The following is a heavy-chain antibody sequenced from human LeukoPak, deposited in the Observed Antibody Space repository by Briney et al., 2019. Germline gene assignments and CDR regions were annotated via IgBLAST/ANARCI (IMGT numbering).Heavy chain of an antibody. J-gene: IGHJ3*02. CDR1: GFTFSSYW. CDR3: AEDRGADRLDAFDI. D-gene: IGHD6-25*01. CDR2: IKQDGSEK. Sequence: PGGSLRLSCAASGFTFSSYWMSWVRQAPGKGLEWVANIKQDGSEKYYVDSVKGRFTISRDNAKNSLYLQMNSLRAEDTALYYCAEDRGADRLDAFDIWGQGTMVTVSS. V-gene: IGHV3-7*03.